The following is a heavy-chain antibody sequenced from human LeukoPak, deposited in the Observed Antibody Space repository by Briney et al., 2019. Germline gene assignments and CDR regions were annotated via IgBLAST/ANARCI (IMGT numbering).Heavy chain of an antibody. CDR2: IYHSGST. CDR1: GYSISSGYY. V-gene: IGHV4-38-2*01. J-gene: IGHJ3*02. Sequence: SETLSLTCAVSGYSISSGYYWGWIRQPPGEGLEWIGSIYHSGSTYYNPSLKSRVTISVDTSKNQFSLKLSSVTAADTAVYYCARSRKNACDIWGQGTMVTVSS. CDR3: ARSRKNACDI.